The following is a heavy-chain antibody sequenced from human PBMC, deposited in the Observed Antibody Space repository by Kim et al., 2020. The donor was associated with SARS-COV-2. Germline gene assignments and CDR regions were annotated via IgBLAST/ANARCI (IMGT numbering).Heavy chain of an antibody. Sequence: NHHRSLERRVTISVDTSKNQFSLEQSSGTAADTAVYYCARSIGYYTSFDYWGQGTLVTVSS. D-gene: IGHD3-3*01. CDR3: ARSIGYYTSFDY. J-gene: IGHJ4*02. V-gene: IGHV4-59*01.